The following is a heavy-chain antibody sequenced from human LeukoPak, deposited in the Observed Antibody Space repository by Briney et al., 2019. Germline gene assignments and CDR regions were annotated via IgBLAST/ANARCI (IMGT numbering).Heavy chain of an antibody. D-gene: IGHD3-22*01. CDR1: GYTFTSYA. V-gene: IGHV1-3*01. CDR3: ARAMDYYDSSDY. CDR2: INAGNGNT. Sequence: VASVKVSCRASGYTFTSYAMHWVRQAPGQRLEWMGWINAGNGNTKYSQKFQGRVTITRDTSASTAYMELSSLRSEDTAVYYCARAMDYYDSSDYWSQGTLVTVSS. J-gene: IGHJ4*02.